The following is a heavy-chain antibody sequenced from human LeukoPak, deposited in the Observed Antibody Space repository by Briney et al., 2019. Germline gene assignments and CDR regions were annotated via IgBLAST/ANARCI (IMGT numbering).Heavy chain of an antibody. Sequence: HPGGSLRLSCATSGFTFSSYWMHWVRQAPGKGLVWVSRISNDGSSTSYADSVKGRFTISRDNAKNTLYLQMNSLRAEDTAVYYCANIYGSVYWGQGTLVTVSS. CDR3: ANIYGSVY. D-gene: IGHD3-10*01. J-gene: IGHJ4*02. CDR2: ISNDGSST. V-gene: IGHV3-74*01. CDR1: GFTFSSYW.